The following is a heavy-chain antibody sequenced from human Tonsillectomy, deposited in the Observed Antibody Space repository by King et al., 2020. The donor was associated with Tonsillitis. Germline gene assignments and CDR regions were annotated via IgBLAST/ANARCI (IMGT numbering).Heavy chain of an antibody. J-gene: IGHJ4*02. D-gene: IGHD3-10*01. Sequence: QLQESGPGLVKPSETLSLTCTVSGGSVTSYYWSWIRQPPGKGLEWIGHMFHTGSGDYNPSLKGRVTISVDTSTKQFSLKVSSVTAADTDVYYCASHNGVDSGRRSFDYWGQGTLVTVSS. CDR3: ASHNGVDSGRRSFDY. CDR2: MFHTGSG. V-gene: IGHV4-59*02. CDR1: GGSVTSYY.